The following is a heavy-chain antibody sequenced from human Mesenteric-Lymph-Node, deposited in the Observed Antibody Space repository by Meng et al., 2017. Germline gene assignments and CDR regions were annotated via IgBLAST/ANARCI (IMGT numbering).Heavy chain of an antibody. CDR2: IWHAGGT. D-gene: IGHD1-26*01. Sequence: QLQQSGPGLVKPSGTLSLNCTCSGGSMNNDPWVSWVRPTPGKGLEWLGEIWHAGGTNYNPSFKNRVTISVDTSKNQFSLKLSSVTAADTAVYYCAYSGSYYPDYWGQGTLVTVSS. V-gene: IGHV4-4*02. J-gene: IGHJ4*02. CDR1: GGSMNNDPW. CDR3: AYSGSYYPDY.